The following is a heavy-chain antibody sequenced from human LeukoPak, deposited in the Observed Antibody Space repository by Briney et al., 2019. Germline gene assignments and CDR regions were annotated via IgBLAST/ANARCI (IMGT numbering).Heavy chain of an antibody. V-gene: IGHV4-30-2*01. D-gene: IGHD1-26*01. CDR2: IYHSGST. J-gene: IGHJ4*02. CDR1: GGSISSGGYY. CDR3: ASHEASIVGASFDY. Sequence: PSETLSLTCTVSGGSISSGGYYWSWIRQPPGKGLEWIGYIYHSGSTYYNPSLKSRVTISVDRSKNQFSLKLSSVTAADTAVYYYASHEASIVGASFDYWGQGTLVTVSS.